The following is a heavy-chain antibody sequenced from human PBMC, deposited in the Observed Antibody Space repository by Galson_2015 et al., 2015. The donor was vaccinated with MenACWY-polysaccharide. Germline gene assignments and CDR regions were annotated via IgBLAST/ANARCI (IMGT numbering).Heavy chain of an antibody. CDR1: GSTLSGYW. Sequence: SLRLSCAASGSTLSGYWMNWVRQAPGKGLEWVANIKQDGSEKYYVDSVKGRFTISRDNAKNSLYLQMNSLRAEDTAVYYCARDSAPGYWGQGTLVTVSS. CDR3: ARDSAPGY. CDR2: IKQDGSEK. D-gene: IGHD3-10*01. V-gene: IGHV3-7*01. J-gene: IGHJ4*02.